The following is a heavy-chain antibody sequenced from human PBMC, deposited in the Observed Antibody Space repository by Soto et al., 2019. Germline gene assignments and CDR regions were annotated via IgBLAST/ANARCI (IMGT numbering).Heavy chain of an antibody. CDR3: ARKATGPYYYDSSGYYDYFDP. V-gene: IGHV1-8*01. D-gene: IGHD3-22*01. CDR1: VYAFTGYE. CDR2: MNPNSGNT. J-gene: IGHJ5*02. Sequence: SVKVSCKSSVYAFTGYEINLVRQATGQGLEWMGWMNPNSGNTDYAQKFQGRVTMTRSTSITTAYMELRSLTSEDTAVYYCARKATGPYYYDSSGYYDYFDPWGQGTLVTVSS.